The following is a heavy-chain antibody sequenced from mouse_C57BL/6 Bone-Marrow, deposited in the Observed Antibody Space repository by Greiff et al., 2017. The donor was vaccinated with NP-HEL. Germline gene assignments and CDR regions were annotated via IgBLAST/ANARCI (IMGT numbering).Heavy chain of an antibody. Sequence: QVQLQQSGPELVKPGASVKISCKASGYTFTDYYINWVKQRPGQGLEWIGWIFPGSGSTYYNEKFKGKATLTVDKSSSTAYMLLSSLTSEDSAVYFCARERGAFITTVVANFDVWGTGTTVTVSS. J-gene: IGHJ1*03. CDR3: ARERGAFITTVVANFDV. CDR2: IFPGSGST. V-gene: IGHV1-75*01. D-gene: IGHD1-1*01. CDR1: GYTFTDYY.